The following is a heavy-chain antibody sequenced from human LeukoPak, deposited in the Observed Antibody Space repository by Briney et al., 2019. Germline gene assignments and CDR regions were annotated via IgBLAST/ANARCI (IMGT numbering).Heavy chain of an antibody. J-gene: IGHJ5*02. Sequence: PSETLSLPCTVSGGSISSYYWSWIRQPPGKGLEWIGYIYYSGSTNYNPSLKSRVTISVDTSKNQFSLKLSSVIAADTAVYYCARTITIFGVVIGPPNWFDPWGQGTLVTVSS. CDR3: ARTITIFGVVIGPPNWFDP. D-gene: IGHD3-3*01. V-gene: IGHV4-59*01. CDR1: GGSISSYY. CDR2: IYYSGST.